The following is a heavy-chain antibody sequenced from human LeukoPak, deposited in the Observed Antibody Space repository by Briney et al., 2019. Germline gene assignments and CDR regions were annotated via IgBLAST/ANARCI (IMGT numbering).Heavy chain of an antibody. V-gene: IGHV4-4*02. CDR3: ARSWRFGDLSALEKYNWFDP. Sequence: SETLSLTCAVSGGSISRSNWWSWVRQSPGKGLEWIGEIYHSGSTNCNPSLKSRVTISVDKSKNQFSLKLSSVTAADTAVYYCARSWRFGDLSALEKYNWFDPWGQGTLVTVSS. J-gene: IGHJ5*02. D-gene: IGHD3-10*01. CDR2: IYHSGST. CDR1: GGSISRSNW.